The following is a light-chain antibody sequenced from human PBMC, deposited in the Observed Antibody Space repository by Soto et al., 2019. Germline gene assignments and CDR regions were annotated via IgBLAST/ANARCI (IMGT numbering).Light chain of an antibody. Sequence: EMVMTQSPATLSVSPGERATLSCRASQSVSSNLAWYQQKPGQAPRLLIYGASTRATGVPARFSGSGSGTEFILTISSLQSEDFAVYHCQHYNSWPRTFGQGTKVESK. CDR3: QHYNSWPRT. J-gene: IGKJ1*01. V-gene: IGKV3-15*01. CDR1: QSVSSN. CDR2: GAS.